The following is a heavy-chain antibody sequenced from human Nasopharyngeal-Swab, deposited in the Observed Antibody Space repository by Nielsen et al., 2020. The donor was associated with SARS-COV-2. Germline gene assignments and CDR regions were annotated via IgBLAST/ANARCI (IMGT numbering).Heavy chain of an antibody. V-gene: IGHV4-59*01. CDR1: GGSISSYY. D-gene: IGHD6-19*01. CDR2: IYYSGST. CDR3: ARIAVAALNDWYFDL. J-gene: IGHJ2*01. Sequence: SETLSLICTVSGGSISSYYWSWIRQPPGKGLEWIGYIYYSGSTNYNPSLKSRVTISVDTSKNQFSLKLSSVTAADTAVYYCARIAVAALNDWYFDLWGRGTLVTVSS.